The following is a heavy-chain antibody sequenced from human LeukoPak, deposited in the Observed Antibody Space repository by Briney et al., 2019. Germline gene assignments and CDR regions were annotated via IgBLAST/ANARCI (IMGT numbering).Heavy chain of an antibody. CDR3: ARLSRGGDFDY. D-gene: IGHD3-10*01. J-gene: IGHJ4*02. CDR2: IIPILGIA. CDR1: GYTFTSYA. Sequence: VASVKVSCKASGYTFTSYAISWVRQAPGQGLEWMGRIIPILGIANYAQKFQGRVTITADKSTSTAYMELSSLRSEDTAVYYCARLSRGGDFDYWGQGTLVTVSS. V-gene: IGHV1-69*04.